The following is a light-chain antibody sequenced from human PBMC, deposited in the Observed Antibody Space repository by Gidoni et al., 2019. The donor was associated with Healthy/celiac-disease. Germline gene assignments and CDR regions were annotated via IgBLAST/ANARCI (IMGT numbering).Light chain of an antibody. V-gene: IGKV1-39*01. CDR3: QQSDSTPQWT. Sequence: IQMTQSPSSLSASVGDRVTITCRASQSISSYLNWYQQKPGKAPKLLIYAASSLQSGVPSRFSGSGSGTDFTLTISSLQPEDFATYDCQQSDSTPQWTSGQGTKVEIK. CDR2: AAS. CDR1: QSISSY. J-gene: IGKJ1*01.